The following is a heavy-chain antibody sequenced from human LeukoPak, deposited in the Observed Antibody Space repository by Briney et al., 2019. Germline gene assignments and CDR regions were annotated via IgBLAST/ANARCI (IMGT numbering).Heavy chain of an antibody. CDR3: ARVSVGPDFDY. Sequence: PGGSLRLSCAASGFCFITYAMHWVRQAPGKGLEYVSAISSNGGSTYYANSVKGRFTISRDNSKNTLYLQMGSLRAEDMAVYYCARVSVGPDFDYWGQGTLVTVSS. D-gene: IGHD3/OR15-3a*01. CDR2: ISSNGGST. J-gene: IGHJ4*02. V-gene: IGHV3-64*01. CDR1: GFCFITYA.